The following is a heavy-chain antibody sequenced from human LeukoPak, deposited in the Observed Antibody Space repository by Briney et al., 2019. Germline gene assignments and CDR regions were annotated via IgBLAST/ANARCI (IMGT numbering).Heavy chain of an antibody. CDR3: AKVDGLLRDYYYGMDV. V-gene: IGHV3-23*01. CDR1: GFTFSSYA. CDR2: ISGSGGST. D-gene: IGHD2-21*02. Sequence: PGGSLRLSCAASGFTFSSYAMNWVRQAPGSGLEWVSSISGSGGSTYYANSVKGRFTISRDNSKNTLYLQMNSLTAEDTAVYYCAKVDGLLRDYYYGMDVWGQGTTVTVSS. J-gene: IGHJ6*02.